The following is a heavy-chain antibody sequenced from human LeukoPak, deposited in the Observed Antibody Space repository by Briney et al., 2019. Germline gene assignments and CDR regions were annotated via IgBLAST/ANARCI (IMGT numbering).Heavy chain of an antibody. CDR2: IYTSGST. CDR1: GGSISSYY. CDR3: ARNFFWSGYYMDV. D-gene: IGHD3-3*01. J-gene: IGHJ6*03. V-gene: IGHV4-4*07. Sequence: PSETLSLTCTVSGGSISSYYWSWIRQPAGKGLEWIGRIYTSGSTNYNPSLKSRVTISVDTSKNQFSLKLSSVTAADTAVYYCARNFFWSGYYMDVWGKGTTVTVSS.